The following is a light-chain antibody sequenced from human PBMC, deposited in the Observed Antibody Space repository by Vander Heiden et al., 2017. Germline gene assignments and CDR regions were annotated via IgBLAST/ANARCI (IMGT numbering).Light chain of an antibody. J-gene: IGKJ1*01. CDR3: QQYNSYSPWT. Sequence: DIQITHSPSSLSASVGDRVPITCLASQSITSSLAWFPQKPRKAPKLLIYKASSLESGVPSRFSGSGAGTEFTLSISRLKTDDFASYYCQQYNSYSPWTFGKGTKVEIK. CDR1: QSITSS. V-gene: IGKV1-5*03. CDR2: KAS.